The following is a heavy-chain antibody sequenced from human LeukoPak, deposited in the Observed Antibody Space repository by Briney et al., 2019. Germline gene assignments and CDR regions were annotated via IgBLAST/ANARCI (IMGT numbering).Heavy chain of an antibody. CDR1: GGSISSHY. CDR3: ARDLAGVVPSPYNWFDP. J-gene: IGHJ5*02. V-gene: IGHV4-59*11. D-gene: IGHD2-15*01. CDR2: IYYSGST. Sequence: SETLSLTCTVSGGSISSHYWSWIRQPPGKGLEWLGYIYYSGSTNYNPSLKSRVTISVDTSKNQFSLKLSSVTAADTAVYYCARDLAGVVPSPYNWFDPWGQGTLVTVSS.